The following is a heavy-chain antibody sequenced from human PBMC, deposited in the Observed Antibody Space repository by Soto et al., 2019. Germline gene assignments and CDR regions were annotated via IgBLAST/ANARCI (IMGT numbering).Heavy chain of an antibody. J-gene: IGHJ4*02. CDR1: GFTFSAYA. Sequence: GGSLRLSCSASGFTFSAYAMHWVRQAPGKGLEYVSSISPDGEKTFHADSVKDRFTVSRDNSRNILYLQMNSLRDDDTAAYYCVKGGLALATAGRAQIDFWGQGTLVTVSS. V-gene: IGHV3-64D*06. CDR2: ISPDGEKT. CDR3: VKGGLALATAGRAQIDF. D-gene: IGHD6-19*01.